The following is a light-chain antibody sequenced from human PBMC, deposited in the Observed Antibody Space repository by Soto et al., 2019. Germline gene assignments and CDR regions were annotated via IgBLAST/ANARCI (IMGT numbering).Light chain of an antibody. CDR2: DVI. V-gene: IGLV2-14*03. Sequence: QSALTQPASVSGSPGQSITISCSGTNTDVGAYDYVSWYQQHPGKAPNLILYDVINRPPGVSVRFSGSNSGNTASQTIARLQAEDEAKYFCSSYSTISNLVFGTETKGTVL. J-gene: IGLJ1*01. CDR3: SSYSTISNLV. CDR1: NTDVGAYDY.